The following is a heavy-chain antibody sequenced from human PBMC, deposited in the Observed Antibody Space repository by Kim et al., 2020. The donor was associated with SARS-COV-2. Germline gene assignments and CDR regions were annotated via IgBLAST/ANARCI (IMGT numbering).Heavy chain of an antibody. D-gene: IGHD5-18*01. CDR3: AKDIQWVQGPHGAFDI. CDR2: ISWNSGSI. V-gene: IGHV3-9*01. J-gene: IGHJ3*02. Sequence: GGSLRLSCAASGFTFGDYAMHWVRQAPGKGLEWVSGISWNSGSIGYADSVKGRFTISRDNAKNSLYLQMNSLRAEDTALYYCAKDIQWVQGPHGAFDIWGQGTMVTVSS. CDR1: GFTFGDYA.